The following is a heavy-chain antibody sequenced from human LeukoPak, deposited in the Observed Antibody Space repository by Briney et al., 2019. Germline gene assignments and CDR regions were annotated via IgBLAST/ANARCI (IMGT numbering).Heavy chain of an antibody. V-gene: IGHV3-48*04. CDR3: ARLGARQVLDY. CDR2: ITNSGNSK. Sequence: GGSLRLSCAASEFTFSSYSMNWVRQAPGKGLEWVSYITNSGNSKSYADSVKGRFTISRDNAKNSLYLQMNSLRAEDTAVYYCARLGARQVLDYWGQGTLVTVSS. CDR1: EFTFSSYS. J-gene: IGHJ4*02. D-gene: IGHD4-17*01.